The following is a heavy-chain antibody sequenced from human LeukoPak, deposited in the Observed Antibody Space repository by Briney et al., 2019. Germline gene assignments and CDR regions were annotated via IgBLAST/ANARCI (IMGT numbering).Heavy chain of an antibody. CDR3: ARGGGCSDY. Sequence: PGGSLRLSCAASGFTFSGSWMTWVRQAPGKGLEWVANIKQDGSDKYYVDSVKGRFTISRDNANNSLYLQMNSLRPEDTAVYYCARGGGCSDYWGQGTLVTVSS. CDR2: IKQDGSDK. D-gene: IGHD3-10*02. V-gene: IGHV3-7*01. CDR1: GFTFSGSW. J-gene: IGHJ4*02.